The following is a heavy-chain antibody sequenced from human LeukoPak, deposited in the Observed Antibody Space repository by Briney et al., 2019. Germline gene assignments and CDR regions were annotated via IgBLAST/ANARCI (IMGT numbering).Heavy chain of an antibody. Sequence: SETLSLTCTVSGGSISSYYWSWIRQPPGKGLEWIGYIYYSGSTNYKSSLKSRVTMSIDTSKNLFSLKLNSVTAADTAVYYCAREYGDFDYWGQGTLVTVSS. CDR1: GGSISSYY. J-gene: IGHJ4*02. CDR2: IYYSGST. V-gene: IGHV4-59*12. CDR3: AREYGDFDY. D-gene: IGHD3-10*01.